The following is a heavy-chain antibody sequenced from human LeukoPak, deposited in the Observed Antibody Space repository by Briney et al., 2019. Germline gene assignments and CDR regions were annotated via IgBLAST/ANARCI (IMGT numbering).Heavy chain of an antibody. J-gene: IGHJ6*03. CDR1: GYTFTSYD. V-gene: IGHV1-8*01. Sequence: ASVKVSCKASGYTFTSYDINWVRQATGQGLEWMGWMNPNSGNTGYAQKFQGRVTMTRNTSISTAYMELSSLRSEDTAVYYCAGGLEQGRITIFGVVIYYYYYMDVWGKGTTVTVSS. D-gene: IGHD3-3*01. CDR2: MNPNSGNT. CDR3: AGGLEQGRITIFGVVIYYYYYMDV.